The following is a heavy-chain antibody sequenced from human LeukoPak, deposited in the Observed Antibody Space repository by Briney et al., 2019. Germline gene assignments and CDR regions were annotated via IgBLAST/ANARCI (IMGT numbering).Heavy chain of an antibody. V-gene: IGHV3-30-3*01. Sequence: PGRSLRLSCAASGFTFSSYAMHWVRQAPGKGPEWVAVISYDGSNKYYADSVKGRFTISRDNSKNTLYLQMNSLRAEDTAVYYCARDHSGYCSGGSCYGRAYYYYGMDVWAKGPRSPSP. J-gene: IGHJ6*02. D-gene: IGHD2-15*01. CDR2: ISYDGSNK. CDR3: ARDHSGYCSGGSCYGRAYYYYGMDV. CDR1: GFTFSSYA.